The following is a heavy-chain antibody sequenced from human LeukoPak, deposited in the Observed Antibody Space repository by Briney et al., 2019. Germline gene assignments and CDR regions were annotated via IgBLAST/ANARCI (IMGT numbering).Heavy chain of an antibody. D-gene: IGHD6-19*01. CDR3: AREDSGWQTDY. Sequence: GASVKVSCKASGYTFTSYYMHWVRQAPGHGLEWMGIINSSGGSTSYAQKFQGRVTMTRDTSTSTVYMELSSLRSEDTAVYYCAREDSGWQTDYWGQGTLVTVSS. V-gene: IGHV1-46*03. J-gene: IGHJ4*02. CDR2: INSSGGST. CDR1: GYTFTSYY.